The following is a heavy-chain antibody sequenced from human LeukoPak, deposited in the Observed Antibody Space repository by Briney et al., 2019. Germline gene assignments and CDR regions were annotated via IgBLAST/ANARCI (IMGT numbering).Heavy chain of an antibody. CDR3: ARDRIAAAALNWFDP. CDR1: GGSFSGYY. CDR2: INHSGST. D-gene: IGHD6-13*01. Sequence: SETLSLTCAVYGGSFSGYYWSWIRQPPGKGLEWIGEINHSGSTNYNPSLKSRVTISVDTSKNQFSLKLSSVTAADTAVYYCARDRIAAAALNWFDPWGQGTLVTGSS. J-gene: IGHJ5*02. V-gene: IGHV4-34*01.